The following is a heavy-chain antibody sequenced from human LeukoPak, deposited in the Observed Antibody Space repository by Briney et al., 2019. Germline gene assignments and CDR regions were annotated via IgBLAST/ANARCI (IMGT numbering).Heavy chain of an antibody. Sequence: SETLSLTCTVSGDSISGYYRSWIRQPPGKGLEWIGYIYYSGSTNYNPSLKSRVTISVDTSKNQFSLKLSSVTAADTAVYYCARDGEMATTTYNWFDPWGQGTLVTVSS. J-gene: IGHJ5*02. V-gene: IGHV4-59*01. D-gene: IGHD5-24*01. CDR1: GDSISGYY. CDR2: IYYSGST. CDR3: ARDGEMATTTYNWFDP.